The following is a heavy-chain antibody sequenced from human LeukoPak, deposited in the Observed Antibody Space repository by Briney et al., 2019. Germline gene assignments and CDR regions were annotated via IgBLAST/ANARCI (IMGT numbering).Heavy chain of an antibody. Sequence: GSLRLSCAASGFTFSSYAMSWVRQAPGKGLEWVSAISGSGGSTYYADSVRGRFTISRDNSKNTLYLQMNSLRAEDTAVYYCAKDGYCSSTSCYATMPFDYWGQGTLVTVSS. CDR1: GFTFSSYA. CDR2: ISGSGGST. J-gene: IGHJ4*02. V-gene: IGHV3-23*01. D-gene: IGHD2-2*03. CDR3: AKDGYCSSTSCYATMPFDY.